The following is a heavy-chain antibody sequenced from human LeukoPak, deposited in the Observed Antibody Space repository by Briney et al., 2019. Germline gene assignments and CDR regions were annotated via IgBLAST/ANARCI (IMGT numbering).Heavy chain of an antibody. Sequence: SVKVSCKASGGTFSSYTISWVRQAPGQGLEWMGRIIPILGIANYAQKFQGRVTITADKSTSTAYMELSSLRSEDTAVYYCARARYYYDSSGYYHDYWGQGTLVTVSS. J-gene: IGHJ4*02. CDR1: GGTFSSYT. V-gene: IGHV1-69*02. D-gene: IGHD3-22*01. CDR3: ARARYYYDSSGYYHDY. CDR2: IIPILGIA.